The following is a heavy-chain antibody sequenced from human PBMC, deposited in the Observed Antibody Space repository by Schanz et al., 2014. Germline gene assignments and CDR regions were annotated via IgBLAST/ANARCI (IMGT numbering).Heavy chain of an antibody. CDR2: IFTDGRT. J-gene: IGHJ5*01. D-gene: IGHD3-10*01. V-gene: IGHV3-66*02. CDR1: GFAVDNYY. Sequence: EVQLVASGGGLVQPGGSLRLSCAASGFAVDNYYMSCVRQAPGRGLEWVSIIFTDGRTYYADSVKGRFTISRDSSKNTLFLQMNSLRTEDTAVYYCAKQHIVRGVIYLNWFDSWGQGTLVTVSS. CDR3: AKQHIVRGVIYLNWFDS.